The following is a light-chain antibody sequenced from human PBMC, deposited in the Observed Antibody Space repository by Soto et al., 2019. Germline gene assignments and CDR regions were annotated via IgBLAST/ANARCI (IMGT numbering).Light chain of an antibody. V-gene: IGLV2-8*01. CDR1: KNDIGLYDF. CDR3: KSYAGSNTYV. CDR2: EVV. Sequence: QSALTQPPSASGSPGQSVTTSCTGTKNDIGLYDFVSWYQHHPGKAPRLIIYEVVQRPSGVPDRFSGSKSGNTASLTVSGLQAADEADYFCKSYAGSNTYVFGSGTKVTVL. J-gene: IGLJ1*01.